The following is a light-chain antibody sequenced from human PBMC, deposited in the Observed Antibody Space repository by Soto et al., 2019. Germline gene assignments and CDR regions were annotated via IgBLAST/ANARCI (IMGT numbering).Light chain of an antibody. CDR2: EVS. J-gene: IGLJ1*01. CDR3: TSYAGSSTLV. V-gene: IGLV2-14*01. Sequence: QSFLTQPASVSGSPGRSVTISCTGTSSDVGGYKYVSWYQQHPGKVPKLMIFEVSNRPSGVSHRFSGSKSANTASLTISGLLAEDEAIYYCTSYAGSSTLVFGTGTRSPS. CDR1: SSDVGGYKY.